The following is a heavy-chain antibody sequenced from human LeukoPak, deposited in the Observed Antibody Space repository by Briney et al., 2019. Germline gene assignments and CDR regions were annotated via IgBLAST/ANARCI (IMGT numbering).Heavy chain of an antibody. CDR2: INPTSGGT. CDR3: ARVWYYYDSSGILTLYFDY. CDR1: GYTFTGYY. Sequence: ASVKVSCKTSGYTFTGYYMHWVRQAPGQGLEWMGWINPTSGGTNYAQKFQGRVTMTGDTSISTAYMELSRLRSDDTAVYYCARVWYYYDSSGILTLYFDYWGQGTLVTVSS. V-gene: IGHV1-2*02. J-gene: IGHJ4*02. D-gene: IGHD3-22*01.